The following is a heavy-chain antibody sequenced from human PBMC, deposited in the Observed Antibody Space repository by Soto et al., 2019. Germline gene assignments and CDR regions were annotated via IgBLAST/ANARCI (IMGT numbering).Heavy chain of an antibody. CDR3: ARESTMVRGVLDY. Sequence: ASVKVSCKASGGTFSSYSISWVLQAPGQGLEWMGGIIPIFGTANYAQKFQGRVTITADESTSTAYMELSSLRSEDTAVYYCARESTMVRGVLDYWGQGTLVTVSS. V-gene: IGHV1-69*13. CDR2: IIPIFGTA. J-gene: IGHJ4*02. D-gene: IGHD3-10*01. CDR1: GGTFSSYS.